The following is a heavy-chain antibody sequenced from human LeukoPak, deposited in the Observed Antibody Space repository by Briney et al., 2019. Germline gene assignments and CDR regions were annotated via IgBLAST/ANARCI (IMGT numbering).Heavy chain of an antibody. CDR1: GFTFDDYA. CDR3: AKDMRGSGTKMPHFDY. Sequence: GGSLRLSCAASGFTFDDYAMHWGRQAPGKGLEWVSGISWNSGSIGYADSVKGRFTISRDNAKNSLNLQMNSLRAEDTALYYCAKDMRGSGTKMPHFDYWGQGTLVTVSS. CDR2: ISWNSGSI. J-gene: IGHJ4*02. D-gene: IGHD3-10*01. V-gene: IGHV3-9*01.